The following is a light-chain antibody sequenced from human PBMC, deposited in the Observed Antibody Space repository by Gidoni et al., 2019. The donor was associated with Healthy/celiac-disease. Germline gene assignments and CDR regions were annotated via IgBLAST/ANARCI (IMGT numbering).Light chain of an antibody. V-gene: IGKV1-5*03. J-gene: IGKJ1*01. CDR2: TAS. CDR3: QQYNSYSPWT. CDR1: QSISSW. Sequence: DIQMTQSPSTLSASVGDRVTITCRASQSISSWLAWYQQKPGKAPKLLIYTASSLESGVPSRFSGSGSGTEFTLTISSLQPDDFATYYCQQYNSYSPWTFGQGTKVEIQ.